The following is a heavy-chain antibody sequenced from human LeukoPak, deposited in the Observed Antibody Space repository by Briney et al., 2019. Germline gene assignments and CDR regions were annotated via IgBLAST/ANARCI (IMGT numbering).Heavy chain of an antibody. D-gene: IGHD3-16*01. V-gene: IGHV1-69*05. CDR3: AREVREDGGFDY. Sequence: GASVKVSCKASGGTFSSYAISWVRQAPGQGLEWMGGIIPIFGTANYAQKFQGRVTITTDESTSTAYMELSSLRSEDTAVYYCAREVREDGGFDYWGQGTLVAVSS. CDR2: IIPIFGTA. J-gene: IGHJ4*02. CDR1: GGTFSSYA.